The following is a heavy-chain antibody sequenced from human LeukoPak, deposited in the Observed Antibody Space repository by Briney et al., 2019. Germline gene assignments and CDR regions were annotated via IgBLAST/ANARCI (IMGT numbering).Heavy chain of an antibody. D-gene: IGHD3-22*01. CDR3: AKDVNYYDSSGYSIFQH. V-gene: IGHV3-23*01. CDR2: ISGSGGST. Sequence: GGSLRLSCAVSGFTFSSYGMSWVRQAPGKGLEWVSAISGSGGSTYYADSVKGRFTISRDNSKNTLYLQMNSLRAEDTALYYCAKDVNYYDSSGYSIFQHWGQGTLVTVSS. CDR1: GFTFSSYG. J-gene: IGHJ1*01.